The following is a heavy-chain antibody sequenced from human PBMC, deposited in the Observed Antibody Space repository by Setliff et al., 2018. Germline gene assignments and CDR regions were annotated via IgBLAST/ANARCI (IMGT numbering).Heavy chain of an antibody. CDR3: VRDRAAIVVGPPTAAFDI. Sequence: GASVKVSCKASGGAFSNYGITWVRQAPGQGLEWMGWISGYNGYTVYTQKLQGRVTLTTDTSTGTAYMEVRSLRSDDTAQYYCVRDRAAIVVGPPTAAFDIWGQGTMVTVSS. D-gene: IGHD2-2*01. V-gene: IGHV1-18*01. CDR1: GGAFSNYG. CDR2: ISGYNGYT. J-gene: IGHJ3*02.